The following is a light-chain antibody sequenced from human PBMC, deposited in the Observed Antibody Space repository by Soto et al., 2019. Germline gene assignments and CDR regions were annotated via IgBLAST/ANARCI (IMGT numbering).Light chain of an antibody. V-gene: IGKV1-39*01. Sequence: DIQMTQSPSALSGSVGDRVTITCRASQSISSYLNWYQQKPGKAPKLLIYAASSLQSGVPSRFSGSGSGTDFTLTISSLQPEDFATYYCQQSYSNRWTFGQGTKVDIK. CDR2: AAS. CDR3: QQSYSNRWT. CDR1: QSISSY. J-gene: IGKJ1*01.